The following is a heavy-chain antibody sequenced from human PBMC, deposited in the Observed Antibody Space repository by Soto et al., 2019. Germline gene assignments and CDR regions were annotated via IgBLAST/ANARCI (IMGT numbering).Heavy chain of an antibody. J-gene: IGHJ4*02. D-gene: IGHD3-16*01. Sequence: QVQLVQSGAEVKKPGASLKVSCKPSGYTFTSYGISWVRQAPGQRLEWMGWISAYNGNTNYAQKHQGRVIMSRDTSTSTAYMELRSLRSADTAVYYCARGSYDIDYWGQGTMVTVSS. CDR2: ISAYNGNT. CDR1: GYTFTSYG. CDR3: ARGSYDIDY. V-gene: IGHV1-18*01.